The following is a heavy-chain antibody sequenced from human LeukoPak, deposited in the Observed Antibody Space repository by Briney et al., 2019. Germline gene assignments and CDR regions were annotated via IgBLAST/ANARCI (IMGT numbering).Heavy chain of an antibody. CDR1: GGSISSSDW. Sequence: SGTLSLTCAVSGGSISSSDWWSWVRQPPGKGLEWIGEIYHSGSTNYNPSLKSRVTISVDTSKNQFSLKLSSVTAADTAVYYCATVRSSWYAYMDVWGKGTTVTVSS. CDR3: ATVRSSWYAYMDV. D-gene: IGHD6-13*01. V-gene: IGHV4-4*02. J-gene: IGHJ6*03. CDR2: IYHSGST.